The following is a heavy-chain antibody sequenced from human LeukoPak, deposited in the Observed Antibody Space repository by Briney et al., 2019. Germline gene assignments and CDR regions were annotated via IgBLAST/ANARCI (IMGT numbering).Heavy chain of an antibody. CDR2: INHSGST. CDR3: ARDRGTWNDDGFDY. D-gene: IGHD1-1*01. J-gene: IGHJ4*02. V-gene: IGHV4-34*01. Sequence: PSETLSLTCAVYGGSFSGYYWSWIRQPPGKGLEWIGEINHSGSTNYNPSLKSRVTISVDTSKNQFSLKLSSVTAADTAVYYCARDRGTWNDDGFDYWGQGTLVTVSS. CDR1: GGSFSGYY.